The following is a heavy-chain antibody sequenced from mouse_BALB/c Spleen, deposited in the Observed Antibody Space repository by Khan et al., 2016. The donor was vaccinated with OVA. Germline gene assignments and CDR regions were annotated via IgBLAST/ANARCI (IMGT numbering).Heavy chain of an antibody. CDR1: GFTFTSYG. CDR3: AAAYYRNYFDY. J-gene: IGHJ2*01. V-gene: IGHV1S134*01. Sequence: EVKLEESGAELGRPGSSVKLSCKTSGFTFTSYGIKWVKQRPGQGLEWIGYIYHGNGYTVYNEKFQGKATLTSDTSSSTAYMQLRSLTSEDSAIYFCAAAYYRNYFDYWGQGTTLTVSS. CDR2: IYHGNGYT. D-gene: IGHD2-14*01.